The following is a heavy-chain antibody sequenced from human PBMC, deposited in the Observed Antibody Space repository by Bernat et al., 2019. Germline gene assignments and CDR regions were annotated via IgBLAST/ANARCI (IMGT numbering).Heavy chain of an antibody. V-gene: IGHV3-7*03. CDR2: ISSDGSGK. CDR3: ARENWGAFDY. Sequence: EVQLVESGGGLVQPGGSLRLSCAASGFTLSIYWMSWVRQAPGKRLEWVATISSDGSGKYYVDSIKGRFTISRDNAKNSQYLQMNSLGAEDTAVYYCARENWGAFDYWGQGTLVTVSS. CDR1: GFTLSIYW. J-gene: IGHJ4*02. D-gene: IGHD7-27*01.